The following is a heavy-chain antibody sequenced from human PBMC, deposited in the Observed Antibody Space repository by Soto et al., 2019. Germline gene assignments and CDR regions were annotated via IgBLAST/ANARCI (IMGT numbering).Heavy chain of an antibody. CDR3: ASSAGTNYYYYYRAV. J-gene: IGHJ6*03. V-gene: IGHV1-69*02. CDR1: GGTFSSYT. D-gene: IGHD6-19*01. CDR2: IIPILGIA. Sequence: SVKVSCKASGGTFSSYTISWVRQAPGQGLEWMGRIIPILGIANYAQKFQGRVTITADKSTSTAYMERSSLRSEDTAVYYCASSAGTNYYYYYRAVWGKGTTVTVSS.